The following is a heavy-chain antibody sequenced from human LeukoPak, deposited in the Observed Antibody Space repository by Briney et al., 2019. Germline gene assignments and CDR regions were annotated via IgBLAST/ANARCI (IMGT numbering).Heavy chain of an antibody. D-gene: IGHD3-10*01. Sequence: SETLSLTCTVSGGSISSGGYYWSWIRQHPGKGLEWIGYIYYSGSTYYNPSLKSRVTISVDTSKNQFSPKLSSVTAADTAVYYCARDRITMVRARSFYGMDVWGQGTTVTVSS. CDR1: GGSISSGGYY. V-gene: IGHV4-31*03. J-gene: IGHJ6*02. CDR2: IYYSGST. CDR3: ARDRITMVRARSFYGMDV.